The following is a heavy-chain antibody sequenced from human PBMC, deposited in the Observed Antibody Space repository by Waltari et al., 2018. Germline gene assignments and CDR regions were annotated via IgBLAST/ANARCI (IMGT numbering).Heavy chain of an antibody. D-gene: IGHD6-19*01. J-gene: IGHJ5*02. Sequence: EVQLLESGGGLVQPGGSLRLSCAASGFTFSTYAINWVRQAPGKGREWVSGRRAIGSSTSSADSVKGRFTISRDKSKNILYLQMNTLRAEDTAVYYCAKSSSSGSARGNWFDPWGQGTLVTVSS. CDR1: GFTFSTYA. CDR3: AKSSSSGSARGNWFDP. V-gene: IGHV3-23*01. CDR2: RRAIGSST.